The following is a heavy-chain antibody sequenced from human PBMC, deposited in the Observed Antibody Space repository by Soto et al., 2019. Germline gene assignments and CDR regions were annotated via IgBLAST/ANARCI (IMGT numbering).Heavy chain of an antibody. CDR1: GFSLSTSGVG. Sequence: QITLKESGPTLVKPTQTLTLTCTFSGFSLSTSGVGVGWIRQPPGKALEWLALIYWNDDKRYSPSLKSRLTITKDTSQNQVVLTMTNMDPVDTATYYCAHRRYDILTGYSAFDYWGQGTLVTVSS. V-gene: IGHV2-5*01. J-gene: IGHJ4*02. CDR2: IYWNDDK. D-gene: IGHD3-9*01. CDR3: AHRRYDILTGYSAFDY.